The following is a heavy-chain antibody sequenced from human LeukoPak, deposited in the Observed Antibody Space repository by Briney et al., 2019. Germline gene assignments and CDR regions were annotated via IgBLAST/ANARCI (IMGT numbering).Heavy chain of an antibody. D-gene: IGHD1-26*01. CDR1: GGSISSSSYY. J-gene: IGHJ4*02. Sequence: PSETLSLTCTVSGGSISSSSYYWGWIRQPPGKGLEWIGSIYFSGSTYYNPSLKSRVTISIDTSENQFSLKLSSVTAADTAVYYCARHPYSGSPFDYWGQGTLVTVSS. CDR3: ARHPYSGSPFDY. V-gene: IGHV4-39*01. CDR2: IYFSGST.